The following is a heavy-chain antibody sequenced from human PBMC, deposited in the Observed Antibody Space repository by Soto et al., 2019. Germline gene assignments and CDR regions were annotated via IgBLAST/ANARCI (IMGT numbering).Heavy chain of an antibody. CDR3: AKLIRSGCQSVGEFDY. V-gene: IGHV3-23*01. D-gene: IGHD6-19*01. CDR2: ISGSGGST. CDR1: GFTFSSYA. Sequence: EVQLLESGGGLVQPGGSLRLSCAASGFTFSSYAMSWVRQAPGKGLEWVSAISGSGGSTYYADSVKGRFTISRDNSKNTLYLQMNSLRAEDTAVYYCAKLIRSGCQSVGEFDYWGQGTLVTVSS. J-gene: IGHJ4*02.